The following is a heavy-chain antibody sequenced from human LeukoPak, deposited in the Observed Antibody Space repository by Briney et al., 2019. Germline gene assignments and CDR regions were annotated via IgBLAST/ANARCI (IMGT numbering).Heavy chain of an antibody. CDR3: ARDPPYCSGGRCYDGGAFDY. CDR1: GYTFTGYY. Sequence: ASVKVSCKASGYTFTGYYMPWVRQAPGQGLEWMGWIDLNSGGTNYAQKFQGRVTMTRDTSISTAYMELSRLRSDDTAVYYCARDPPYCSGGRCYDGGAFDYWGQGTLVTVSS. D-gene: IGHD2-15*01. CDR2: IDLNSGGT. J-gene: IGHJ4*02. V-gene: IGHV1-2*02.